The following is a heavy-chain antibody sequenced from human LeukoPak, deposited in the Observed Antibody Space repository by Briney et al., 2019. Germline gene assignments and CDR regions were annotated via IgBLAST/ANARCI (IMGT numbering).Heavy chain of an antibody. CDR3: AKGHYYDSYAAFDI. V-gene: IGHV3-23*01. Sequence: PGGSLRLSCAASGFTFSDYYMSWIRQAPGKGLEWVSAISGSGGSTYYADSVKGRFTISRDNSKNTLYLQMNSLRAEDTAVYYCAKGHYYDSYAAFDIWGQGTMVTVSS. J-gene: IGHJ3*02. D-gene: IGHD3-22*01. CDR1: GFTFSDYY. CDR2: ISGSGGST.